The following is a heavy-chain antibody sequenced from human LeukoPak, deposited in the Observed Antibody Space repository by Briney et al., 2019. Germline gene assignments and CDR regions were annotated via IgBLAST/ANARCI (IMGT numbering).Heavy chain of an antibody. CDR2: IKQDGSER. V-gene: IGHV3-7*01. CDR3: ARVYIAGSTIAFDM. J-gene: IGHJ3*02. Sequence: GGSLRLSCAASGFMFSSYWMTWVRQAPGKGLEWVANIKQDGSERHYVDSVKGRFTISKDNAKNSLYLQMDSLRVEDTAVYYCARVYIAGSTIAFDMWGQGTMVTVSS. CDR1: GFMFSSYW. D-gene: IGHD2-15*01.